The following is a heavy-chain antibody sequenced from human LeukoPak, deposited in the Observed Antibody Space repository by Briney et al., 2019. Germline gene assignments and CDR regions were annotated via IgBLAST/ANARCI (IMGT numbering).Heavy chain of an antibody. V-gene: IGHV3-48*03. J-gene: IGHJ4*02. D-gene: IGHD1-26*01. CDR2: ISSSGSTI. CDR1: GFTFSSYE. CDR3: ARAPGGSYGPTTDFDY. Sequence: GGSLRLSCAACGFTFSSYEMNWVRQAPGNGLEWVSYISSSGSTIYYADSVKGRFTISRDNAKNSLYLQMNSLRAEDTAVYYCARAPGGSYGPTTDFDYWGQGTLVTVSS.